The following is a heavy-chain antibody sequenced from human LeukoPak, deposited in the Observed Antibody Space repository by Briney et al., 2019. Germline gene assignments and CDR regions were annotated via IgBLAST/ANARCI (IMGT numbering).Heavy chain of an antibody. Sequence: ASVKVSCKASGYTFTSYAMHWVRQAPGQRLEWMGWINAGNGNTKYSQKFQGRVTITRDTSASTAYMELSSLRSEDTAVYYCARGPHMVRGVIGAFDIWGQGTMVTVSS. CDR3: ARGPHMVRGVIGAFDI. V-gene: IGHV1-3*01. CDR1: GYTFTSYA. D-gene: IGHD3-10*01. CDR2: INAGNGNT. J-gene: IGHJ3*02.